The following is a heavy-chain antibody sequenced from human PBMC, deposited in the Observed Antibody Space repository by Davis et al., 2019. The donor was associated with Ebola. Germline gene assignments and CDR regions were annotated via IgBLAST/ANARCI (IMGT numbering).Heavy chain of an antibody. CDR2: ISAYNGNT. J-gene: IGHJ5*02. CDR1: GYTFTSYG. D-gene: IGHD6-19*01. CDR3: ARYSSGWYRGRGWFDP. Sequence: ASVKVSCKASGYTFTSYGISWVRQAPGQGLEWMGWISAYNGNTNYAQKLQGRVTMTTDTFTSTAYMELRSLRSDDTAVYYCARYSSGWYRGRGWFDPWGQGTLVTVSS. V-gene: IGHV1-18*01.